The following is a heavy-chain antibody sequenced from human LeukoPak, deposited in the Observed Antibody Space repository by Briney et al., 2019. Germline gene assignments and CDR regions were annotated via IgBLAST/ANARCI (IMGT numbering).Heavy chain of an antibody. CDR1: GFTFSSYA. V-gene: IGHV3-11*01. Sequence: GGSLRLSCAASGFTFSSYAMSWIRQSPGKGLEWIAYISGSGTSIFDADFVKGRFSISRDNAKNTLYLQMNTLRPEDTAIYYCARELLELSGLGNFDSWGQGTLVTVSS. CDR2: ISGSGTSI. D-gene: IGHD3-16*01. CDR3: ARELLELSGLGNFDS. J-gene: IGHJ4*02.